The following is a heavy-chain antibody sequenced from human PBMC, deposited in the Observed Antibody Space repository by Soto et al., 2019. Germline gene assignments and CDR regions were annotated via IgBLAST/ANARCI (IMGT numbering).Heavy chain of an antibody. CDR3: ARVGIAQDASDI. V-gene: IGHV1-69*02. CDR2: IIPILGIA. Sequence: QVQLVQSGAEVKKPGSSVKVSCKASGCTFSSYTISWVRQAPGQGIAWMGRIIPILGIANYAQKFQGRVTITADKSTSTAYMELSSLRSEDTAVYYCARVGIAQDASDIWGQGTMVTVSS. J-gene: IGHJ3*02. CDR1: GCTFSSYT. D-gene: IGHD6-13*01.